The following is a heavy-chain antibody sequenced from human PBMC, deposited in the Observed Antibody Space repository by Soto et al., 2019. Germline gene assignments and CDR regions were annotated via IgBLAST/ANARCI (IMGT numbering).Heavy chain of an antibody. CDR1: SFSISSGYY. D-gene: IGHD6-19*01. CDR3: ARDLGQWLVQGAFDI. CDR2: IYHSGTT. J-gene: IGHJ3*02. V-gene: IGHV4-38-2*02. Sequence: SETLSLTCAVSSFSISSGYYWGWVRQPPGKGLEWIGSIYHSGTTNYSPSLKSRVTISIDTSKNQFSLTLRSVTAADTAVYYCARDLGQWLVQGAFDIWGPGTMVTVSS.